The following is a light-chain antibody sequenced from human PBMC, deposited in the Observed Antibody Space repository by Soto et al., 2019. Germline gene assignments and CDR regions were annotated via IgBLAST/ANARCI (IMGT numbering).Light chain of an antibody. CDR2: DVS. V-gene: IGLV2-14*03. Sequence: QSVLTQPASVSGSPGQSITISCTGTSSDVGGYNYVSWYQQHPGKAPKLMIYDVSNRPSGVSDRFSGSKSDNTASLIISGLQAEDEADYYCSSYTGSSTRVVFGGGIQLTVL. J-gene: IGLJ2*01. CDR1: SSDVGGYNY. CDR3: SSYTGSSTRVV.